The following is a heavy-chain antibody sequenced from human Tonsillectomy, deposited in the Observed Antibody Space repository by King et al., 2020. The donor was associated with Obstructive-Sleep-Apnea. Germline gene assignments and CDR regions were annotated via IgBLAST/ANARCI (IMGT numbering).Heavy chain of an antibody. V-gene: IGHV3-23*04. Sequence: VQLVESGGGLVQPGGSLRFSCAASGFTFSSYAMSWVRQAPGKGLEWVSTIIGSGDSTYYADSVKGRFTISRDNTKKTLYLQMNSLRTEDTAVYYCAKLVGNTGVDYWGQGTLVTVSS. D-gene: IGHD2-8*02. CDR3: AKLVGNTGVDY. J-gene: IGHJ4*02. CDR2: IIGSGDST. CDR1: GFTFSSYA.